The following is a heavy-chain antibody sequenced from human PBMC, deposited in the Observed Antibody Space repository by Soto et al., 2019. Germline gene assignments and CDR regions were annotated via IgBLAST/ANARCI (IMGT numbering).Heavy chain of an antibody. CDR3: AKDSQRWLQEFDY. J-gene: IGHJ4*02. D-gene: IGHD5-12*01. CDR1: GFTFSSYA. V-gene: IGHV3-23*01. Sequence: SLRLSCAAPGFTFSSYAMSWVRQAPGKGLEWVSAISGSGGSTFYADSVKGRFTISRDNSKNTLYLQMNSLRAEDTAIYYCAKDSQRWLQEFDYWGQGTLVTVSS. CDR2: ISGSGGST.